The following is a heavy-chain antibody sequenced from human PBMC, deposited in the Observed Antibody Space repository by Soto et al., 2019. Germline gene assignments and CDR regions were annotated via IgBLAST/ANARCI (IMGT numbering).Heavy chain of an antibody. J-gene: IGHJ4*02. V-gene: IGHV1-18*01. CDR1: GYTFTTYD. D-gene: IGHD2-8*02. CDR2: ISPYNGNI. CDR3: ARDCSYNCAGRGWYYFDY. Sequence: QVQLVQSGAEVKKPGASVKVSCKASGYTFTTYDISWVRQAPGQGLEWVGWISPYNGNINFALKFQGRVTMTTDISTSTVYMELRSLRSDDTAVYYCARDCSYNCAGRGWYYFDYWGQGTLVTVSS.